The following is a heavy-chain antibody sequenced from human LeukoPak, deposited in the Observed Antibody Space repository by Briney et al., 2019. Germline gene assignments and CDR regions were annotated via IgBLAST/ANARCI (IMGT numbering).Heavy chain of an antibody. J-gene: IGHJ4*02. CDR2: INHSGST. Sequence: SETLSLTCAVYGGSFSGYYWSWIRQPPGKGLEWIGEINHSGSTNYNPSLKSRVTISVDTSKNQFSLKLSSVTAADTAVYYCARVGVGATSLHFDYWGQGTLVTVSS. V-gene: IGHV4-34*01. CDR3: ARVGVGATSLHFDY. D-gene: IGHD1-26*01. CDR1: GGSFSGYY.